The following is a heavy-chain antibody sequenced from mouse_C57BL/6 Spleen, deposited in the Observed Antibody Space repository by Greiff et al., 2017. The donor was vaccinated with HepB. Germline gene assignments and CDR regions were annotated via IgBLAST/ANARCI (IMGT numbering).Heavy chain of an antibody. V-gene: IGHV1-22*01. CDR2: INPNNGGT. J-gene: IGHJ3*01. Sequence: EVQLQQSGPELVKPGASVKMSCKASGYTFTDYNMHWVKQSHGKSLEWIGYINPNNGGTSYNQKFKGKATLTVNKSSSTAYMELRSLTSEDSAVYYCARDYYDYDGCFAYWGQGTLVTVSA. CDR1: GYTFTDYN. CDR3: ARDYYDYDGCFAY. D-gene: IGHD2-4*01.